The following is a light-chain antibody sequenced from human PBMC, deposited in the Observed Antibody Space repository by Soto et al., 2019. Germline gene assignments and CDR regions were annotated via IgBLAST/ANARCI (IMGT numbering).Light chain of an antibody. CDR2: DAS. V-gene: IGKV1-33*01. CDR1: QDITNY. CDR3: QQYHNLPLT. J-gene: IGKJ4*01. Sequence: EIQMTQSPTSLSTSVRDRVTITCQASQDITNYLNWYQQKPGKAPKLLISDASNLETGVPSRFSGSGSGTVFTFTISSLQPEDIATYYCQQYHNLPLTFGGGTKVEIK.